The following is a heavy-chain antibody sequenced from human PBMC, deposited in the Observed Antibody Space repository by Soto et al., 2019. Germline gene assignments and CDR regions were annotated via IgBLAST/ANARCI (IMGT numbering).Heavy chain of an antibody. V-gene: IGHV3-23*01. Sequence: EVQLLESGGGLVQPGGSRRLSCAASGLTFNNYAMTWVRQAPGKGLEWVSAISGVGETTSNADSVKGRFTVSRDGSKNTLYLQMSSLRAEDTALYYCAKGRGGSGSLTPRVDFWGQGTLVTVSS. CDR2: ISGVGETT. J-gene: IGHJ4*02. CDR3: AKGRGGSGSLTPRVDF. D-gene: IGHD3-10*01. CDR1: GLTFNNYA.